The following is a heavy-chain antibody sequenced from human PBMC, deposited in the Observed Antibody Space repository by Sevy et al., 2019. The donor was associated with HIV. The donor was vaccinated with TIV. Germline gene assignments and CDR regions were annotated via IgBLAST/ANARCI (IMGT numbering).Heavy chain of an antibody. CDR3: AREGITMVRGNNWFDP. CDR1: GGSISSGDYY. J-gene: IGHJ5*02. Sequence: SETLSLTCTVSGGSISSGDYYWSWIRQPPGKGLEWIGYINYSGSTYYNPSLKSRVTISVDTSKNQFSLKLSSVTAADTAVYYCAREGITMVRGNNWFDPWGQGTLVTVSS. CDR2: INYSGST. V-gene: IGHV4-30-4*01. D-gene: IGHD3-10*01.